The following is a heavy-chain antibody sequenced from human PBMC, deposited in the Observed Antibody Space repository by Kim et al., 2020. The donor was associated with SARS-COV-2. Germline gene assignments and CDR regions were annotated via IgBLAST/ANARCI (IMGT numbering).Heavy chain of an antibody. D-gene: IGHD3-22*01. CDR1: GGSFSGYY. Sequence: SETLSLTCAVYGGSFSGYYWSWIRQPPGKGLEWIGEINHSGSTNYNPSLKSRVTISVDTSKNQFPRKLSSVTAADTAVYYCASYYDSSGYEISWGQGNLVTVSS. CDR3: ASYYDSSGYEIS. V-gene: IGHV4-34*01. CDR2: INHSGST. J-gene: IGHJ4*02.